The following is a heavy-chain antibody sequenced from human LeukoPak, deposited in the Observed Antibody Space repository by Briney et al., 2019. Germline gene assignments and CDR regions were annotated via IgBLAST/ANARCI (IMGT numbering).Heavy chain of an antibody. CDR1: GFTFSNYA. D-gene: IGHD5-18*01. CDR2: ISGSGGST. V-gene: IGHV3-23*01. CDR3: AKGGVQLWITHESRFDS. Sequence: PGGSLRLSCAASGFTFSNYAMSWVRQAPGKGLEWVSGISGSGGSTYYADSVKGRFTISRDNSKNTLYLQMNSLRAEDTAVYYCAKGGVQLWITHESRFDSWGQGTLVTVSS. J-gene: IGHJ4*02.